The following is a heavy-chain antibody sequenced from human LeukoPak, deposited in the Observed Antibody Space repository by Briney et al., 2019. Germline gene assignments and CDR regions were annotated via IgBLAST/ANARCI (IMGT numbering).Heavy chain of an antibody. Sequence: ASVKVSCKASGYTFTDYYMHWVRQAPGQGLEWMGWINPDTGGTNSAQKFQGRVTMTRDTSISTAYMELTRLTSDDTAVYYCARVGVVSAAHDAFDVWGQGAMATVSS. V-gene: IGHV1-2*02. J-gene: IGHJ3*01. D-gene: IGHD2-2*01. CDR2: INPDTGGT. CDR3: ARVGVVSAAHDAFDV. CDR1: GYTFTDYY.